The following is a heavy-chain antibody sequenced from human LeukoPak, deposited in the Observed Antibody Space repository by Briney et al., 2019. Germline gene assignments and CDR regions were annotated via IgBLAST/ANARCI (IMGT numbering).Heavy chain of an antibody. CDR3: ARKPVPAANAFDI. CDR2: IIPIFGTA. CDR1: GGTFSSYA. D-gene: IGHD2-2*01. V-gene: IGHV1-69*01. Sequence: GASVKVSCKASGGTFSSYAISWVRQAPGQGLEWMGGIIPIFGTANYAQKFQGRVTITADESTSTAYMELSSLRSEDTAVYYRARKPVPAANAFDIWGQGTMVTVSS. J-gene: IGHJ3*02.